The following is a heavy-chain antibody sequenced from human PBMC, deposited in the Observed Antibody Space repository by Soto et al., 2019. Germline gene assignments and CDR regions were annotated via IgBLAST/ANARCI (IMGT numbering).Heavy chain of an antibody. J-gene: IGHJ6*03. CDR2: IYHSGST. CDR3: ARDGRYCSGGSCLEDYYYYMDV. Sequence: QVQLQESGPGLVKPSETLSLTCTVSGGSISSYYWSWIRQPPGKGLEWIGYIYHSGSTNYNPSLKSRVTISVDTSKNQFSLKLSSVTAADTAVYYCARDGRYCSGGSCLEDYYYYMDVWGKGTTVTVSS. V-gene: IGHV4-59*01. D-gene: IGHD2-15*01. CDR1: GGSISSYY.